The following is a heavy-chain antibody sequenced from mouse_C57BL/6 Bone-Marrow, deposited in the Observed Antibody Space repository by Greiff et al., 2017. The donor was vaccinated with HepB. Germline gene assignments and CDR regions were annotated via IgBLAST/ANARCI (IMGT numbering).Heavy chain of an antibody. Sequence: EVQVVESGGGLVQPGGSLKLSCAASGFTFSDYGMAWVRQAPRKGPEWVAFISNLAYSIYYADTVTGRFTISRENAKNTLYLEMSSLRSEDTAMYYCARTGGNYGFAYWGQGTLVTVSA. J-gene: IGHJ3*01. V-gene: IGHV5-15*01. CDR3: ARTGGNYGFAY. CDR2: ISNLAYSI. CDR1: GFTFSDYG. D-gene: IGHD2-1*01.